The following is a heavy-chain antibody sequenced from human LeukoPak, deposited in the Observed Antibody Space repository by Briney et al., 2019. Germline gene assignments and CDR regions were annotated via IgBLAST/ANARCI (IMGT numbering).Heavy chain of an antibody. D-gene: IGHD6-13*01. CDR3: ARDSYSGSSWYRGAVTWFDP. CDR2: IYHSGST. Sequence: PSETLSLTCTVSGYSISSGYYWGWIRQPPGKGLEWIGSIYHSGSTYYNPSLKSRVTISVDTSKNQFSLKLSSVTAADTAVYYCARDSYSGSSWYRGAVTWFDPWGQGTLVTVSS. CDR1: GYSISSGYY. J-gene: IGHJ5*02. V-gene: IGHV4-38-2*02.